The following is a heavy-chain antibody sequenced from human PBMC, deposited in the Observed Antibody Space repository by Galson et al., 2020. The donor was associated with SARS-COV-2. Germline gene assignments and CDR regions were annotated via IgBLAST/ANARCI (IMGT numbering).Heavy chain of an antibody. CDR3: ARQSYIIWFDP. D-gene: IGHD1-1*01. CDR2: IHYSGTT. Sequence: SETLSLTCTVSGGSISSYYWNWIRQPPGKGLEWIGYIHYSGTTNYNPSLKSRVTISVDTSKNQFSLRLNSVTAADTAVYYCARQSYIIWFDPWGQGTLVIVSS. J-gene: IGHJ5*02. V-gene: IGHV4-59*01. CDR1: GGSISSYY.